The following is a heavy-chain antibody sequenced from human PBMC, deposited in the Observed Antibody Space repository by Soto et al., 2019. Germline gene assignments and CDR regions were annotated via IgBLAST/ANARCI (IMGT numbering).Heavy chain of an antibody. V-gene: IGHV1-18*01. Sequence: QVQLVQSGAEVKKPGASVKVSCKASGYTFTSYGISWVRQAPGQGLEWMGWIRAYNGNTNYAQKLQGRVTMTPDTSTSTAYMEVRSLRSDDTAVYYCARVIAVAAWFDPWGQGTLVTVSS. CDR3: ARVIAVAAWFDP. D-gene: IGHD6-19*01. J-gene: IGHJ5*02. CDR1: GYTFTSYG. CDR2: IRAYNGNT.